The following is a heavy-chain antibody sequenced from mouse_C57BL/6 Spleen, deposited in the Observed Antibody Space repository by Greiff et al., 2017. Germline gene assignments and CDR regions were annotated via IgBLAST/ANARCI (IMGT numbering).Heavy chain of an antibody. J-gene: IGHJ4*01. V-gene: IGHV2-2*01. D-gene: IGHD3-3*01. CDR2: IWSGGST. Sequence: VKLVESGPGLVQPSQSLSITCTVSGFSLTSYGVHWVRQSPGKGLEWLGVIWSGGSTDYNAAFISRRSISKDNSKSQVFFKMNSRQADDTAIYYCARKGTLYAMDYWGQGTSVTVSS. CDR1: GFSLTSYG. CDR3: ARKGTLYAMDY.